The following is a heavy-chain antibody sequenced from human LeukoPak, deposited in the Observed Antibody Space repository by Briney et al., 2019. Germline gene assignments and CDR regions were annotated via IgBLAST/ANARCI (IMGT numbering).Heavy chain of an antibody. Sequence: SETLSLTCSVSGGSVDTSSYYWGWIRQPPGKGWEWIGIIYYGGSTYYNPSLKRRVTISVDTSKNQFSLKLSSVTAADTAVYYCASGRNYYGSGSYYRDTDYWGQGTLVTVSS. CDR2: IYYGGST. CDR3: ASGRNYYGSGSYYRDTDY. CDR1: GGSVDTSSYY. D-gene: IGHD3-10*01. J-gene: IGHJ4*02. V-gene: IGHV4-39*07.